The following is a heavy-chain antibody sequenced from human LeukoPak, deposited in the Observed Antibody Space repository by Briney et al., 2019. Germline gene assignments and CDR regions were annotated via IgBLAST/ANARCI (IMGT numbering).Heavy chain of an antibody. Sequence: GGSLRLSCTVSGFTVSSNSMSWVRQAPGKGLEWVSFIYSDNTHYSDSVKGRFTISRDNSKNTLYLQMNSLRAEDTAVYYCARDYYDSSGYFSGALDYWGQGTLVTVSS. CDR3: ARDYYDSSGYFSGALDY. V-gene: IGHV3-53*01. CDR2: IYSDNT. J-gene: IGHJ4*02. D-gene: IGHD3-22*01. CDR1: GFTVSSNS.